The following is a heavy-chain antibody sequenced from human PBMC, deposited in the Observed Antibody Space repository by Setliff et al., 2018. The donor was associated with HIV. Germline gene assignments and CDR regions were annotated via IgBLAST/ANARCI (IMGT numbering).Heavy chain of an antibody. V-gene: IGHV3-74*01. Sequence: GGSLRLSCAASGFTFSSYWMHWVRQAPGKGLVWVSRVNSDGRSTNYADSVKGRFTMSRDNAKNTLHLQMNSLRAEDTALYYCARGDQTGYYTTYYYYMDLWGKGTTVTVSS. CDR1: GFTFSSYW. J-gene: IGHJ6*03. CDR2: VNSDGRST. CDR3: ARGDQTGYYTTYYYYMDL. D-gene: IGHD3-9*01.